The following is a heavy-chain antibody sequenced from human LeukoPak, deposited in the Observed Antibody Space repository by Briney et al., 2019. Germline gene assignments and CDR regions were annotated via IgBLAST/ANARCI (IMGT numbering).Heavy chain of an antibody. V-gene: IGHV3-21*01. CDR1: GFTFSSYS. CDR2: ISSSSSYI. J-gene: IGHJ4*02. D-gene: IGHD1-26*01. CDR3: ARDATTSNSPLGY. Sequence: GGSLRLSCAASGFTFSSYSMNWVRQAPGKGLEWVSSISSSSSYIYYADSVKGRFTISRDNAKNSLYLQMNSLRAEDTAVYYCARDATTSNSPLGYWGQGTPVTVSS.